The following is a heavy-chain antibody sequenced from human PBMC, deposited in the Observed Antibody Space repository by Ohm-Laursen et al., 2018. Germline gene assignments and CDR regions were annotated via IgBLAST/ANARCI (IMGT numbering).Heavy chain of an antibody. CDR3: AKARSAVVFAASNH. CDR2: ISGSGDNT. D-gene: IGHD2-15*01. V-gene: IGHV3-23*01. CDR1: GFTFSTYA. Sequence: SLRLSCAASGFTFSTYAMNWVRQAPGKGLEWVSGISGSGDNTYYADSVKGRFTISRDSSENTVYFQMNDLRAEDTALYYCAKARSAVVFAASNHWGQGAPVIVSS. J-gene: IGHJ5*02.